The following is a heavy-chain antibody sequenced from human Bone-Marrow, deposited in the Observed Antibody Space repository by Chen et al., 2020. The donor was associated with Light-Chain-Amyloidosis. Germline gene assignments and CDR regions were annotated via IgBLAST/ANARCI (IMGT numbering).Heavy chain of an antibody. J-gene: IGHJ4*02. V-gene: IGHV1-18*04. Sequence: QVQLIQSGAEVKKPGASVRVSCKASGYSFLNYGITGLRQAPGRGLEWMGWINTYNGDTNYARKHQVSVTMTTDTSTSTVFMELRSLESDDTATYYCASRRGSLEYWGQGTLITVSS. CDR2: INTYNGDT. CDR1: GYSFLNYG. CDR3: ASRRGSLEY. D-gene: IGHD3-10*01.